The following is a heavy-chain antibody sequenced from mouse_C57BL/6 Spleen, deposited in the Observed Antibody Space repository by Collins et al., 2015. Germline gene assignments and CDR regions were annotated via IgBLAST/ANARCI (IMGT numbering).Heavy chain of an antibody. J-gene: IGHJ3*01. V-gene: IGHV4-1*01. Sequence: EVKLLQSGGGLVQPGGSLKLSCAASGIDFSRYWMSWVRRAPGKGLEWIGEINPDSSTINYVPSLKDKFIISRDNAKNTLYLQMSKVRSEDTALYYCARLGNYGWFAYWGQGTLVTVSA. D-gene: IGHD2-1*01. CDR3: ARLGNYGWFAY. CDR1: GIDFSRYW. CDR2: INPDSSTI.